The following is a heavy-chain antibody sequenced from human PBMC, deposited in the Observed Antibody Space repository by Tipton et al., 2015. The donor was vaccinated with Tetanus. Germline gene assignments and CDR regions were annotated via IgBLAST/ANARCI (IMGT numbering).Heavy chain of an antibody. CDR3: ARDKGALWFGELFNYFDY. CDR2: IWYDGSNK. CDR1: GFTFSSYG. J-gene: IGHJ4*02. V-gene: IGHV3-33*08. Sequence: SLRLSCAASGFTFSSYGMHWVRQAPGKGLEWVAVIWYDGSNKYYADSVKGRFTISRDNSKNTLYLQMNSLRAEDTAVYYCARDKGALWFGELFNYFDYWGQGTLVTVSS. D-gene: IGHD3-10*01.